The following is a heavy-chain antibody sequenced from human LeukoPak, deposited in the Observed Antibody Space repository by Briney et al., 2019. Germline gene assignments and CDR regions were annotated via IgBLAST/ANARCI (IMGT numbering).Heavy chain of an antibody. CDR3: AKDSVAYCGGDCYSGFDY. CDR1: GFTFSSYA. Sequence: PGGSLRLSCAASGFTFSSYAMSWVRQAPGKGLEWVSAISGSGGSTYYADSVKGRFTISRDNSKNTLFLHMNSLRAEDTAVYYCAKDSVAYCGGDCYSGFDYWGQGTLVTVSS. D-gene: IGHD2-21*01. CDR2: ISGSGGST. V-gene: IGHV3-23*01. J-gene: IGHJ4*02.